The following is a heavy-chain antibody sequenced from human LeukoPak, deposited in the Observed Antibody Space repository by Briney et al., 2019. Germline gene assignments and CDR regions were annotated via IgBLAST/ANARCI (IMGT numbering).Heavy chain of an antibody. CDR3: ARQYYYDSSGPIDY. J-gene: IGHJ4*02. CDR2: IYSGGST. Sequence: GGSLRLSCAASGFTFSSYAMSWVRQAPGKGLEWVSVIYSGGSTYYADSVKGRFTISRDNSKNTLYLQMNSLRAEDKAVYYCARQYYYDSSGPIDYWGQGTLVTVSS. CDR1: GFTFSSYA. V-gene: IGHV3-66*04. D-gene: IGHD3-22*01.